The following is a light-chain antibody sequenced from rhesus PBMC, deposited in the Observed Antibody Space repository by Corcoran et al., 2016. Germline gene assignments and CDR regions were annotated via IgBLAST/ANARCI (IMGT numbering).Light chain of an antibody. CDR2: KAS. Sequence: DIQMTQSPSSLSASVGDTVTITCRASQSISSWLDWYQQKPGKAPKFLIYKASSLQSGVPSRFSGSGYGTDFTLTISSLQPEDFATYYCLQYSSSPLTVGGGTKVEIK. V-gene: IGKV1-22*01. CDR3: LQYSSSPLT. J-gene: IGKJ4*01. CDR1: QSISSW.